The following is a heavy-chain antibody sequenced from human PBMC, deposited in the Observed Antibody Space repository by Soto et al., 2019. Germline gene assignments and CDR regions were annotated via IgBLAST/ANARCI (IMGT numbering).Heavy chain of an antibody. Sequence: EVQLVESGGGLVQPGRSLRLSCAASGFTFDDYAMHWVRQAPGKGLEWVSGISWNSGSIGYADSVKGRFTISRDNAKNSPYLRMHSLRAADPALYYCAKAAITMVRGVISYYGMDVWGQGTTVTVSS. CDR2: ISWNSGSI. CDR3: AKAAITMVRGVISYYGMDV. D-gene: IGHD3-10*01. CDR1: GFTFDDYA. V-gene: IGHV3-9*01. J-gene: IGHJ6*02.